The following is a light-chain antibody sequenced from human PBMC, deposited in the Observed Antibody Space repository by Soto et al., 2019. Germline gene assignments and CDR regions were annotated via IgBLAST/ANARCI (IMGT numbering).Light chain of an antibody. J-gene: IGLJ2*01. Sequence: QSVLTQPPSASGAPGQRVTISCSGSSSNVGSNYLYWYQQLPGTAPKLLIYRNNQRPSGVPDRFSGSKSGTSASLAISGLRSEDEAEYYCTAWDDSLRGRVFGGGTKLTVL. CDR1: SSNVGSNY. CDR2: RNN. CDR3: TAWDDSLRGRV. V-gene: IGLV1-47*01.